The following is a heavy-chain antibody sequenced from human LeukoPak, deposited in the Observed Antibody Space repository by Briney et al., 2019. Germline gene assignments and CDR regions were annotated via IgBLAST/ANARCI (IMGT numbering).Heavy chain of an antibody. CDR1: GYTFTGYY. Sequence: GASVKVSCKASGYTFTGYYMHWVRQAPGQGLEWMGWISAYNGNTNYAQMVQGRVTMTTDTSTSTAYMEVRSLRSDDTAMYYCARDVGDIVTIPAAISVPWGQGTLVTVSS. CDR3: ARDVGDIVTIPAAISVP. D-gene: IGHD2-2*01. J-gene: IGHJ5*02. V-gene: IGHV1-18*04. CDR2: ISAYNGNT.